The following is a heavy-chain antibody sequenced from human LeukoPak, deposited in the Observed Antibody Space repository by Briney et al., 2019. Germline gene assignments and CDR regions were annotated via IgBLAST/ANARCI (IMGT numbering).Heavy chain of an antibody. Sequence: GESLRLSCAASGFTFGTYAMNWVRQAPGKGLEWVSGILASGSTTYYADSVKGRFTISRDNSKNTLYLQMNSLRAEDTAIYYCAKDRVPDGRWNFDFWGQGTLVTVSS. D-gene: IGHD1-1*01. CDR1: GFTFGTYA. V-gene: IGHV3-23*01. J-gene: IGHJ4*02. CDR3: AKDRVPDGRWNFDF. CDR2: ILASGSTT.